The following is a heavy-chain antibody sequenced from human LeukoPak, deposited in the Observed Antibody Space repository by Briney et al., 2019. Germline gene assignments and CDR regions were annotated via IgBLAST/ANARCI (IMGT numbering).Heavy chain of an antibody. CDR1: GFTFSSYW. Sequence: TGGSLRLSCAASGFTFSSYWMSWVRQAPGKGLEWVANIKQDGSEKYYVDSVKGRFTISRDNAKNSLYLQMNSLRAEDTAVYYCAREVPTSTGENWFDPWGQGTLVTVSS. J-gene: IGHJ5*02. V-gene: IGHV3-7*03. CDR3: AREVPTSTGENWFDP. CDR2: IKQDGSEK. D-gene: IGHD1-14*01.